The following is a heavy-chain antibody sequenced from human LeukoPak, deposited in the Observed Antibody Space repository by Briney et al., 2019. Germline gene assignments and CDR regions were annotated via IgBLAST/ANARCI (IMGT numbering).Heavy chain of an antibody. CDR1: GGSISSSSYY. J-gene: IGHJ4*02. CDR3: ARSPTKRVPEDY. CDR2: INYSGST. V-gene: IGHV4-39*07. Sequence: SETLSLTCTVSGGSISSSSYYWSWIRQPPGKGLEWIGEINYSGSTNYNPSLKRRVTLSADTSKNQFSLKVSSVTAADTAVYYCARSPTKRVPEDYWGQGTLVTVSS. D-gene: IGHD2-2*01.